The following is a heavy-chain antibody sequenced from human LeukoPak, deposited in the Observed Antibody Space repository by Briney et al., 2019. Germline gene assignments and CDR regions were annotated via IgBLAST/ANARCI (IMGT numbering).Heavy chain of an antibody. J-gene: IGHJ6*02. V-gene: IGHV4-34*01. Sequence: SETLSLTCAVYGGSFSGYYWSWIRQPPGKGLEWIGEINHSGSTNDNPSLKSRVTISVDTSKNQFSLKLSSVTAADTAVYYCARGYCSSTSCYYYYGMDVWGQGTTVTVSS. D-gene: IGHD2-2*01. CDR2: INHSGST. CDR3: ARGYCSSTSCYYYYGMDV. CDR1: GGSFSGYY.